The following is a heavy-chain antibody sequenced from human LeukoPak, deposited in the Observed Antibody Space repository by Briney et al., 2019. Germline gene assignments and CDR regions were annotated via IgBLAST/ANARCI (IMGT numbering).Heavy chain of an antibody. Sequence: GGSLRLSCAASGFAFSSQAMGWVRQAPGKGLEWVSVISDSGDTTYYADSVKGRFTISRDNSKNTLYLQMNSLRAEDTALYYCAKDARRSSGWYFSDHWGQGTLVTVSS. CDR2: ISDSGDTT. D-gene: IGHD6-19*01. V-gene: IGHV3-23*01. CDR3: AKDARRSSGWYFSDH. CDR1: GFAFSSQA. J-gene: IGHJ4*02.